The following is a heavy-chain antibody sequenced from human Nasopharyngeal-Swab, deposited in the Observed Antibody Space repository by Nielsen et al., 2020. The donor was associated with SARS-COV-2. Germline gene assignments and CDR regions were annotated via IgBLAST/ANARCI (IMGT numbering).Heavy chain of an antibody. V-gene: IGHV4-34*01. D-gene: IGHD2-2*01. Sequence: WIRQPPGKGLEWIGSIYHSGSTNHNPSLKSRVTISVDTSKNQFSLKLSSVTAADTAVYYCARGHCSSTSCYPRPFDYWGQGTLVTVSS. J-gene: IGHJ4*02. CDR2: IYHSGST. CDR3: ARGHCSSTSCYPRPFDY.